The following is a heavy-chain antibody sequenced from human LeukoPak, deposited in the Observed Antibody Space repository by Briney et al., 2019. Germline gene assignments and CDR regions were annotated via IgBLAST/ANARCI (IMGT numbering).Heavy chain of an antibody. CDR1: GGTFSSYA. V-gene: IGHV1-69*01. Sequence: GSSVKASCKASGGTFSSYAISWVRQAPGQGLEWMGGIIPIFGTANYAQKFQGRVTITADESTSTAYMELSSLRSEDTAVYYCALNLPGIAAAVLDYWGQGTLVTVSS. D-gene: IGHD6-13*01. CDR2: IIPIFGTA. J-gene: IGHJ4*02. CDR3: ALNLPGIAAAVLDY.